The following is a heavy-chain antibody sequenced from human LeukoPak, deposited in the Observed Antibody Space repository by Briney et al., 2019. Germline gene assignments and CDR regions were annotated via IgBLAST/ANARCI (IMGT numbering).Heavy chain of an antibody. CDR3: AKDRATYYYDSSGFPPDY. J-gene: IGHJ4*02. CDR1: GFTFSSYW. V-gene: IGHV3-30*18. Sequence: GGSLRLSCAASGFTFSSYWMHWVRQAPGKGLEWVAVISYDGSNKYYADSVKGRFTISRDNSKNTLYLQMNSLRAEDTAVYYCAKDRATYYYDSSGFPPDYWGQGTLVTVSS. D-gene: IGHD3-22*01. CDR2: ISYDGSNK.